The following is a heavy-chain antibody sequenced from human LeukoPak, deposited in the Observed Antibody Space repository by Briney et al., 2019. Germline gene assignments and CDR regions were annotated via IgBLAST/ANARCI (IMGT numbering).Heavy chain of an antibody. CDR3: AREVRSSSWLSWFDP. D-gene: IGHD6-13*01. CDR2: IYSGGST. J-gene: IGHJ5*02. V-gene: IGHV3-53*01. CDR1: GFTVSSNY. Sequence: GSLRLSCAASGFTVSSNYMSWVRQAPGKGLEWVSVIYSGGSTYYADSVKGRFAISRDNSKNTLYLQMNSLRAEDTAVYYCAREVRSSSWLSWFDPWGQGTLVTVSS.